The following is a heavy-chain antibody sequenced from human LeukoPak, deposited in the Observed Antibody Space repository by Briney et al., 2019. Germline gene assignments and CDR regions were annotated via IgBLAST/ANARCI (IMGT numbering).Heavy chain of an antibody. J-gene: IGHJ4*02. CDR1: GFTFSSYS. D-gene: IGHD1-14*01. CDR3: ARSLSPGLLYYFDY. Sequence: PGGSLRLSCAASGFTFSSYSMNWVRQAPGKGLEWVSSISSSSSYIYYADSVKGRFTISRDNAKNSLYLQMNSLRAEDTAVYYCARSLSPGLLYYFDYWGQGTLVTVSS. CDR2: ISSSSSYI. V-gene: IGHV3-21*01.